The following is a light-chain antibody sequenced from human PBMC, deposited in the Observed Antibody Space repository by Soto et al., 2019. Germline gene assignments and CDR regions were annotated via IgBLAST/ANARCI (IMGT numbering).Light chain of an antibody. Sequence: QSALTQPRSVSGSPGQSVTVSCIGTSSDVGDYNSVSWYQQHPGKAPKLMIYDVSKRPSGVPDRFSGSKSGNTASLTISGLQAEDEADYYCCSYVGGYSYDFGIGTKV. J-gene: IGLJ1*01. CDR1: SSDVGDYNS. CDR3: CSYVGGYSYD. CDR2: DVS. V-gene: IGLV2-11*01.